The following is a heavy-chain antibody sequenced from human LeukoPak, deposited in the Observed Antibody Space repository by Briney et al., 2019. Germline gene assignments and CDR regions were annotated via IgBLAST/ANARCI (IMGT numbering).Heavy chain of an antibody. D-gene: IGHD3-22*01. V-gene: IGHV3-7*01. J-gene: IGHJ4*02. CDR1: GFTFSSYW. Sequence: PGGSLRLSCAASGFTFSSYWMSWVRQAPGKGLEWVANIKQDGSEKYYVDSVKGRFTISRDNAKNSLYLQMNSLRAEDTAVYYCARDRLYYDSSGSFDYWGQGTLVTVPS. CDR3: ARDRLYYDSSGSFDY. CDR2: IKQDGSEK.